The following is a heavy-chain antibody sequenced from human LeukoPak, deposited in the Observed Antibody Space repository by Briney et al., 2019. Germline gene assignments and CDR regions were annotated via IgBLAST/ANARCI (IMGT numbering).Heavy chain of an antibody. CDR3: ARYGLIKRRELRGASFDY. CDR1: GYSISSGYY. D-gene: IGHD1-26*01. CDR2: IYHSGST. J-gene: IGHJ4*02. V-gene: IGHV4-38-2*02. Sequence: SETLSLTCTVSGYSISSGYYWGWIRQPPGKGLEWIGSIYHSGSTYYNPSLKSRVTISVDTSKNQFSLKLSSVTAADTAVYYCARYGLIKRRELRGASFDYWGQGTLVTVSS.